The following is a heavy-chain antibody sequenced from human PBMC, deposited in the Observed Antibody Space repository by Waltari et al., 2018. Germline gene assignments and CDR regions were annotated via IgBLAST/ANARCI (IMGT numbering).Heavy chain of an antibody. Sequence: EVQLVESGGDLVQPGGSLRLSCAASGFTFSSYGMSWVRQAPGKGLEWVSGISGSGDNTYYADSVKGRFTISRDNSKNTLYLQMNSLRDEDTAAYYCAKDPQWDKALGSWGQGTLVTVSS. D-gene: IGHD5-18*01. CDR2: ISGSGDNT. CDR1: GFTFSSYG. J-gene: IGHJ5*02. V-gene: IGHV3-23*04. CDR3: AKDPQWDKALGS.